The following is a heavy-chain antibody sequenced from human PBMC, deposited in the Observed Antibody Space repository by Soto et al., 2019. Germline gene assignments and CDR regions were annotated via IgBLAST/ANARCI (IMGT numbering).Heavy chain of an antibody. V-gene: IGHV4-59*01. Sequence: SETLSLTCTVSDGSISSYYWSWIRQPPGKGLEWIGYIYGTGTTNYAPSLKNRVTMSLHTSKNQFSLTLSSVTAADTAMYYCAGFSSGTYLFGLWGPGTLVTVSS. D-gene: IGHD1-26*01. CDR3: AGFSSGTYLFGL. J-gene: IGHJ4*02. CDR2: IYGTGTT. CDR1: DGSISSYY.